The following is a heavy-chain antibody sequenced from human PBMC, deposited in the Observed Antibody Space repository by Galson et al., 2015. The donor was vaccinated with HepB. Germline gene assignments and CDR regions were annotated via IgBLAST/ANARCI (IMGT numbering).Heavy chain of an antibody. J-gene: IGHJ4*02. CDR3: ARDPPPNYNDSSGYPLYFDY. V-gene: IGHV1-18*04. Sequence: SVKVSCKAPGYTFTSYGISWVRQAPGQGLEWMGWISAYNGNTNYAQKLQGRVTMTTDTSTSTAYMELRSLRSDDTAVYYCARDPPPNYNDSSGYPLYFDYWGQGTRFTVPS. CDR1: GYTFTSYG. CDR2: ISAYNGNT. D-gene: IGHD3-22*01.